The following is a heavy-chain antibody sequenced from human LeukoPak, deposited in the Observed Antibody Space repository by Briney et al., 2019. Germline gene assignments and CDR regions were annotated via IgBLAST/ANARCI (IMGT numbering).Heavy chain of an antibody. CDR3: AKTTSEGAHFDY. J-gene: IGHJ4*02. D-gene: IGHD1-7*01. V-gene: IGHV4-31*09. Sequence: RPSETLSLTCTVSGGSISSGGYYWSWIRQHPGKGLEWIGYIYYSGSTYYNPSLKSRVTISVDRSKNQFSLKLSSVTAADTAVYYCAKTTSEGAHFDYWGQGTLVTVSS. CDR2: IYYSGST. CDR1: GGSISSGGYY.